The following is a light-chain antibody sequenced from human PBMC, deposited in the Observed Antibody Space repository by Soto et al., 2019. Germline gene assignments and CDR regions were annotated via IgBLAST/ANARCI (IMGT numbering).Light chain of an antibody. CDR2: DVS. V-gene: IGLV2-11*01. J-gene: IGLJ3*02. Sequence: QSALTQPRSVSGSPGQSVTISCTGTSSDVGAYNYVSWYQHHPGKAPKVMIYDVSERPSGVPDRFSGSKSDNKASLTISGLQAHDEAHYSGCSYAGSYTWVFGGGTQLTV. CDR1: SSDVGAYNY. CDR3: CSYAGSYTWV.